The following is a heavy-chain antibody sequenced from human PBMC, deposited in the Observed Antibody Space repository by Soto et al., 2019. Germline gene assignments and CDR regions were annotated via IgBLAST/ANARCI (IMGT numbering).Heavy chain of an antibody. CDR3: ARERYYYDSSGYYYAGIDY. J-gene: IGHJ4*02. V-gene: IGHV1-69*06. D-gene: IGHD3-22*01. Sequence: GASVKVSCKASGGTFSSYAISWVRQAPGQGXEWMGGIIPIFGTANYAQKFQGRVTITADKSTSTAYMELSSLRSEDTAVYYCARERYYYDSSGYYYAGIDYWGQGTLVTVSS. CDR2: IIPIFGTA. CDR1: GGTFSSYA.